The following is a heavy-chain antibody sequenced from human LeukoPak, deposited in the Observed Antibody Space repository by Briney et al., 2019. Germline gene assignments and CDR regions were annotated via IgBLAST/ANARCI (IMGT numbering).Heavy chain of an antibody. J-gene: IGHJ4*02. V-gene: IGHV4-34*01. CDR1: GGSFSGYY. CDR3: ARVWIGGGSCYFDY. D-gene: IGHD2-15*01. Sequence: SETLSLTCGVDGGSFSGYYWTWIRQPPGKGLEWIGEINHSGGTSYNPSLKSRVTISLDTSKNQFSLKLNSVTAADTAVYYCARVWIGGGSCYFDYWGQGTLVTVSS. CDR2: INHSGGT.